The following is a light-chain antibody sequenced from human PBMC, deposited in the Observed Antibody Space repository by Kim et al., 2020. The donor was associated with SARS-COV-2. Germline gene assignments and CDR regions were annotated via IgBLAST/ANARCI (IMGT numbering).Light chain of an antibody. V-gene: IGLV1-40*01. CDR3: QSYDTSLSGSV. J-gene: IGLJ1*01. CDR1: GSNSGAGYD. CDR2: NNS. Sequence: QGVMLSCTGSGSNSGAGYDIHWYQQLPGTAPKLLILNNSNRPSGVPDRFSGSKSGTSASLAITGLQAADEADYYCQSYDTSLSGSVFGSGTKVTVL.